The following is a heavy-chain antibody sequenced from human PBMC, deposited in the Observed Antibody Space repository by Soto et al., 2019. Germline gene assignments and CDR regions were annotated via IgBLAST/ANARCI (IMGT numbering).Heavy chain of an antibody. D-gene: IGHD4-17*01. J-gene: IGHJ3*02. CDR3: AGYGDYIAFDI. CDR1: SSSISSSNW. CDR2: IYHSGST. Sequence: SETLSLTCAVSSSSISSSNWWSWVRQPPGKGLEWSGEIYHSGSTNYNPSLKSRVTISVDKSKNQFSLKLSSGTAADTAVYYCAGYGDYIAFDIWGQGTMVAVSS. V-gene: IGHV4-4*02.